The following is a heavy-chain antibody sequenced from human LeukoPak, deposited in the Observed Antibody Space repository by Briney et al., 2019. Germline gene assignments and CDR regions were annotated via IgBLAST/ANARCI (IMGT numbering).Heavy chain of an antibody. Sequence: PSETLSLTCAVYGGSFSGYYWSWVRQAPGKGLEWVSSISSSSSYIYYADSVKGRFTISRDNAKNSLYLQMNSLRAEDTAVYYCARDMVAGTGHDYWGQGTLVTVSS. CDR3: ARDMVAGTGHDY. CDR1: GGSFSGYY. V-gene: IGHV3-21*01. D-gene: IGHD6-19*01. J-gene: IGHJ4*02. CDR2: ISSSSSYI.